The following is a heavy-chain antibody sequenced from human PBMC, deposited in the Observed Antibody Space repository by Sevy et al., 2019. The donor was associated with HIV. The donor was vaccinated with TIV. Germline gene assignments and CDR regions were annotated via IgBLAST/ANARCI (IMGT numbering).Heavy chain of an antibody. CDR3: AKDARYSINWYPGY. J-gene: IGHJ4*02. V-gene: IGHV3-30*18. Sequence: GGSLRLSCAASGLTFSTYGMHWVRQAPGKGLEWVAVISYDGSHKYYADSVKGRFTISRDNSKNSMYLQMNSLRLEDTAVYYCAKDARYSINWYPGYWGQGTLVTVSS. CDR1: GLTFSTYG. D-gene: IGHD6-13*01. CDR2: ISYDGSHK.